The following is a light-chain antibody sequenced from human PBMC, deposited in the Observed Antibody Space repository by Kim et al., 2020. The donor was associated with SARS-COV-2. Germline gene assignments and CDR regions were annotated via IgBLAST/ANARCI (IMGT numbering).Light chain of an antibody. Sequence: GQEITSPGTGTRSDVGHCKYASWYQQHAGKDRKLIIWEVSGRPSGVSNRFSGSKSDNTASLTISGLQAEDEDDYYCTSCTTSNTWVFGGGTQLTVL. CDR3: TSCTTSNTWV. J-gene: IGLJ3*02. V-gene: IGLV2-14*01. CDR1: RSDVGHCKY. CDR2: EVS.